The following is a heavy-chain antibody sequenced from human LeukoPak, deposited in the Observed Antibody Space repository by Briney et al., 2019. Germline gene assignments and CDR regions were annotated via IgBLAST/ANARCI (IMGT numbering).Heavy chain of an antibody. CDR2: ISAYNGNT. D-gene: IGHD3-10*01. CDR3: ARAQKYYYGSGSYYNGGFDY. J-gene: IGHJ4*02. CDR1: GFTITSYG. Sequence: AAVKVSCKASGFTITSYGISWVRQAPGQGLEWIGWISAYNGNTNYAQKLQGRVTMTTETSTSTAYMELRSLRSDDTAVYYCARAQKYYYGSGSYYNGGFDYWGQGTLVTVSP. V-gene: IGHV1-18*01.